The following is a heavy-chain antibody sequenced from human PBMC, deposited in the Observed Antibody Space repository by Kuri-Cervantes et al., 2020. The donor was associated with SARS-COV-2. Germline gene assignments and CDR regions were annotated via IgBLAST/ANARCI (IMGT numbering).Heavy chain of an antibody. V-gene: IGHV1-2*02. J-gene: IGHJ4*02. Sequence: ASVKVSCKASGYTFTGYYMHWVRQAPGQGLEWMGWINPNSGGTNYAQKFQGRVTMTRDTSISTAYMKLSRLRSDDTAVYYCARVGPLRYSSSWEHDYWGQGTLVTVSS. CDR1: GYTFTGYY. D-gene: IGHD6-13*01. CDR2: INPNSGGT. CDR3: ARVGPLRYSSSWEHDY.